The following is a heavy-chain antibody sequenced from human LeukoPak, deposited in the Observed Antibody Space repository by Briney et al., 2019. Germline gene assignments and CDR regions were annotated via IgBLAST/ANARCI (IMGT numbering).Heavy chain of an antibody. Sequence: GGSLRLSCAASGFTFSNYGMHWVRQAPGKGLEWVAIISYDGSYKYYADSVKGRFTISRDNSKNTLYLQMNSLRAEDTAVYYCARISYYYDSSGYYEGAFDIWGQGTMVTVSS. J-gene: IGHJ3*02. CDR2: ISYDGSYK. D-gene: IGHD3-22*01. V-gene: IGHV3-30*03. CDR3: ARISYYYDSSGYYEGAFDI. CDR1: GFTFSNYG.